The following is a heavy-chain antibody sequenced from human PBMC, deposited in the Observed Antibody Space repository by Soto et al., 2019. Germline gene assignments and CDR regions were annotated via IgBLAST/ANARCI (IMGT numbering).Heavy chain of an antibody. CDR1: GFTFSNYA. CDR3: AKDLTSMVRVVLPSP. J-gene: IGHJ5*02. Sequence: EVQLFQSGGGWVQPGGSLRLSCAASGFTFSNYAMAWVRQAPGKGLEWVSSISRSGVIKYYADSVQGRFTISRDNSNNTLSVQMNSLRVEDTAIYYCAKDLTSMVRVVLPSPWGQGILVTVSS. D-gene: IGHD3-10*01. V-gene: IGHV3-23*01. CDR2: ISRSGVIK.